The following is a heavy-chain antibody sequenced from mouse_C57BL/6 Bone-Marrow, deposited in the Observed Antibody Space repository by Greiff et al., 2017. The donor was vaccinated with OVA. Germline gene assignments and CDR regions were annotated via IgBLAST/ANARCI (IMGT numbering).Heavy chain of an antibody. CDR3: ARGGYGSFDD. CDR1: GYTFTSYW. J-gene: IGHJ2*01. CDR2: IDPSDSET. D-gene: IGHD1-1*01. Sequence: VQLQQSGAELVRPGSSVKLSCKASGYTFTSYWMHWVKQRPIQGLEWIGNIDPSDSETHYNQKFKDKATLTVDKSTSTAYMQLSSLTSEDSAVYYCARGGYGSFDDWGQGTTLTVSS. V-gene: IGHV1-52*01.